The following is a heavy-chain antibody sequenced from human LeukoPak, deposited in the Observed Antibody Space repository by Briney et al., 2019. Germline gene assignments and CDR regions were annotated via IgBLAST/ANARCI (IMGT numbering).Heavy chain of an antibody. CDR2: IYYTGST. D-gene: IGHD3-16*02. J-gene: IGHJ5*02. CDR3: AKSYDYIWGSYRFNWFDR. CDR1: GGSISNYY. Sequence: PSETLSLTCTVSGGSISNYYWNWIRQPSGKGLEWIGYIYYTGSTNYNPSLKSRVTMSVDTSKNQFSLKSVTPEDTAVYYCAKSYDYIWGSYRFNWFDRWGQGTLVTVSS. V-gene: IGHV4-59*01.